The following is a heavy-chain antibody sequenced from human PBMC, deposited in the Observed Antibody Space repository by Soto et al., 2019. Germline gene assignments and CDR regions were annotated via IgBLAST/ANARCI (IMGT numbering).Heavy chain of an antibody. J-gene: IGHJ4*02. CDR2: IYSLGNV. CDR1: GGSPTMYS. V-gene: IGHV4-59*04. D-gene: IGHD4-4*01. Sequence: SLTCYVSGGSPTMYSWDWIRPAPAKGLEWIGNIYSLGNVYYNLSLTRRVTMSIVMFTNQFSLEVSWVTAADSSTDLCSRHAPGSTFFDYWGQGAMVTVYS. CDR3: SRHAPGSTFFDY.